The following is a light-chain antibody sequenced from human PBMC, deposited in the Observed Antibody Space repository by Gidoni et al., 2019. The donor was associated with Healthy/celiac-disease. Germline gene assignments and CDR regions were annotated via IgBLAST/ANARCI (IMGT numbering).Light chain of an antibody. J-gene: IGKJ4*01. Sequence: EIVMTQSPATLSVSPGERATLSCRASQSVSSNLAWYQQKPGQAPRLLIYGASTRATGIPARFSGSGSGTEFTLTISSLQSEDFAVYYCQQYNNWTPLTFGGXTKVEIK. CDR1: QSVSSN. CDR2: GAS. CDR3: QQYNNWTPLT. V-gene: IGKV3-15*01.